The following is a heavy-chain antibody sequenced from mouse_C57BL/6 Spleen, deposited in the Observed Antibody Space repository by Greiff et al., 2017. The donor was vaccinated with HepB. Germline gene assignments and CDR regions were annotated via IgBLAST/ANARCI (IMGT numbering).Heavy chain of an antibody. Sequence: QVQLQQSGAELVKPGASVKISCKASGYAFSSYWMNWVKQRPGKGLEWIGQIYPGDGDTNYNRKFKGKATLTADKSSSTAYMQLSSLTSEDSAVYFCARDRYYYGSKDWYFDVWGTGTTVTVSS. CDR2: IYPGDGDT. D-gene: IGHD1-1*01. CDR1: GYAFSSYW. J-gene: IGHJ1*03. V-gene: IGHV1-80*01. CDR3: ARDRYYYGSKDWYFDV.